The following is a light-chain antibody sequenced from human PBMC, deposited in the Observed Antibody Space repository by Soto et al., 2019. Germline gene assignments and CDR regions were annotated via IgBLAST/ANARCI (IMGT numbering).Light chain of an antibody. CDR2: DAS. CDR1: QSMGSS. J-gene: IGKJ1*01. Sequence: EIVLTQSPATMSLSPGERATLSCRASQSMGSSVAWYQQKPGQAPRLLIYDASTRATGIPARFSGSGSGTDFTLTISSLEPEDFATYYCQQDYSYRTFGQGTKVDIK. V-gene: IGKV3-11*01. CDR3: QQDYSYRT.